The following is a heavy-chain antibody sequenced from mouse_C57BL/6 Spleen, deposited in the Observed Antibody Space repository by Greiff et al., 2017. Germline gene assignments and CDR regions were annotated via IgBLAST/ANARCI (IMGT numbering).Heavy chain of an antibody. CDR1: GYAFSSSW. CDR2: IYPGDGDT. Sequence: QVQLQQSGPELVKPGASVKISCKASGYAFSSSWMNWVKQRPGKGLEWIGRIYPGDGDTNYNGKFKGKATLTADKSSSTAYMQLSSLTSEDSAVYFCARRIYYYGSSFRWAMDYWGQGTSVTVAS. CDR3: ARRIYYYGSSFRWAMDY. V-gene: IGHV1-82*01. D-gene: IGHD1-1*01. J-gene: IGHJ4*01.